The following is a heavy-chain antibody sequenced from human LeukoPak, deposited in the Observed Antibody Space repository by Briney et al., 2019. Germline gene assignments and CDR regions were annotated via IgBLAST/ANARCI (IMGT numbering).Heavy chain of an antibody. V-gene: IGHV3-21*01. J-gene: IGHJ4*02. Sequence: GGSLRLSCAASGFTFSSYWMSWVRQAPGKGLEWVSSISGSSSYLFFADSVKGRFTISRDNAKNSLYLQMNSLRAEDTAVYYCARADWDTAMIDYWGQGTLVTVSS. CDR2: ISGSSSYL. CDR3: ARADWDTAMIDY. D-gene: IGHD5-18*01. CDR1: GFTFSSYW.